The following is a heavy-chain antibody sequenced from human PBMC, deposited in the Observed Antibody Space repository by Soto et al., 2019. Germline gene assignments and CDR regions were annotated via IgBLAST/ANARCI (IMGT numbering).Heavy chain of an antibody. CDR3: ARDEGYDSSGDFDY. CDR2: TYSRSKCYN. D-gene: IGHD3-22*01. CDR1: GDSVSSNSAA. V-gene: IGHV6-1*01. Sequence: SQTLSLTCAISGDSVSSNSAAWNWIRQSPSRGLEWLGRTYSRSKCYNDYAVSVKSRITINPDTSTNQFSLKLSSVTAADTAVYYCARDEGYDSSGDFDYWGQGTLVTVSS. J-gene: IGHJ4*02.